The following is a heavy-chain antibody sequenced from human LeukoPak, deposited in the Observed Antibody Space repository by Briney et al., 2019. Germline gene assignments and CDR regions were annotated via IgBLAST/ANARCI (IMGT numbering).Heavy chain of an antibody. CDR3: ARDLGTVTTAAFDI. CDR2: ISYDGSNK. CDR1: GFTFSSYA. D-gene: IGHD4-11*01. Sequence: PGRSLRLSCAASGFTFSSYAMHWVRQAPGKGLEWVAVISYDGSNKYYADSVKGRFTISRDNSKNTLYLQMNSLRAEDTAVYYCARDLGTVTTAAFDIWGQGTMVTVSS. V-gene: IGHV3-30*01. J-gene: IGHJ3*02.